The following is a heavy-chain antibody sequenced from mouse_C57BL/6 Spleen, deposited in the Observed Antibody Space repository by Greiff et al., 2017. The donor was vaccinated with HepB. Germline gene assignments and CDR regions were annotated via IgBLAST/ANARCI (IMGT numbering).Heavy chain of an antibody. V-gene: IGHV1-26*01. D-gene: IGHD1-1*01. CDR1: GYTFTDYY. Sequence: EVQLQQSGPELVKPGASVKISCKASGYTFTDYYMNWVKQSHGKSLEWIGDINPNNGGTSYNQKFKGKATLTVDKSSSTAYMELRSLTSEDSAVYYCAMGLITTVVATTFSYYAMDYWGQGTSVTVSS. CDR3: AMGLITTVVATTFSYYAMDY. J-gene: IGHJ4*01. CDR2: INPNNGGT.